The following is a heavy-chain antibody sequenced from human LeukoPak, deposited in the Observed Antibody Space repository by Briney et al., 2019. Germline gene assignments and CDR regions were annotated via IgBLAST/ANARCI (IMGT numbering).Heavy chain of an antibody. V-gene: IGHV1-69*05. CDR2: IIPIFGTA. CDR3: ARNYDFWSGYHYYYMDV. CDR1: GGTFSSYA. D-gene: IGHD3-3*01. J-gene: IGHJ6*03. Sequence: ASVKVSCKASGGTFSSYAISWVRRAPGQGLEWMGGIIPIFGTANYAQKFQGRVTITTDESTSTAYMELSSLRSEDTAVYYCARNYDFWSGYHYYYMDVWGKGTTVSVSS.